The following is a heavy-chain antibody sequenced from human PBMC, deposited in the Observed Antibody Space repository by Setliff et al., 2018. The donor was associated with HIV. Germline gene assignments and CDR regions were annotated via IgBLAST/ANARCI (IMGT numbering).Heavy chain of an antibody. CDR1: GDSINSYY. D-gene: IGHD3-3*01. V-gene: IGHV4-4*07. CDR2: IYTSGTP. CDR3: ARNFWNGPPDYYYYGMDV. Sequence: PSETLSLTCTVSGDSINSYYWSWIRQPAGKGLDWIGRIYTSGTPNYNPSLKRRVTMSLDTSKNQFSLKVRSVTASDTAVYYCARNFWNGPPDYYYYGMDVWGQGTTVTV. J-gene: IGHJ6*02.